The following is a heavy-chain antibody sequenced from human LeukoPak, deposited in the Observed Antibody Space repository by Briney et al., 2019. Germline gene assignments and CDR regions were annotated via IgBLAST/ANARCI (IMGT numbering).Heavy chain of an antibody. CDR3: ARAVGVAGTDAFDI. J-gene: IGHJ3*02. CDR2: IYYSGST. CDR1: GGSISSYY. Sequence: SETLSLTCTVSGGSISSYYWSWIRQPPGKGLEWIGYIYYSGSTNYNPSLKSRVTISVDTSKNQFSLKLSSVTAADTAVYYCARAVGVAGTDAFDIWGQGTMVTVSS. D-gene: IGHD6-19*01. V-gene: IGHV4-59*08.